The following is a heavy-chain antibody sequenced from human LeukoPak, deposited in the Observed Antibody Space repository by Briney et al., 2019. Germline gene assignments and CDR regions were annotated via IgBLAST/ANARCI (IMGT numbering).Heavy chain of an antibody. CDR1: GFTFGDYA. CDR3: TRDPAGYAYGYSFFDY. CDR2: IRSETYGGTT. D-gene: IGHD3-22*01. J-gene: IGHJ4*02. Sequence: GGSLRLSCTASGFTFGDYAMSWFRQAPGKGLEGVGFIRSETYGGTTEYAASVKGRFSISRDDSKSIAYLQMNSLKTEDTAVYFCTRDPAGYAYGYSFFDYWGQGTLVTVSS. V-gene: IGHV3-49*03.